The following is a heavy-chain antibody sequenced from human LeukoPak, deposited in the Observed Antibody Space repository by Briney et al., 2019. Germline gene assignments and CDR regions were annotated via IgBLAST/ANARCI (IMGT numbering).Heavy chain of an antibody. J-gene: IGHJ4*02. CDR2: IYYSGST. CDR3: ARGIAAAALDYFDY. D-gene: IGHD6-13*01. CDR1: GGSISSYY. V-gene: IGHV4-59*08. Sequence: KPSETLSLTCTVSGGSISSYYWSWIRQPPGKGLEWIGYIYYSGSTNYNPSLKSRVTISVDTSKNQFSLKLSSVTAADTAVYYCARGIAAAALDYFDYWGRGTLVTVSS.